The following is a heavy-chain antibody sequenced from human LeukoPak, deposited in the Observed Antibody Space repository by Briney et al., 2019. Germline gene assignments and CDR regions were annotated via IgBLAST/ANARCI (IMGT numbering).Heavy chain of an antibody. V-gene: IGHV4-38-2*01. CDR2: VYHSGTT. J-gene: IGHJ4*01. CDR3: ANPPANSGYGAAFDC. CDR1: DYSISSGYF. Sequence: SETLSLTCGVSDYSISSGYFWGWIRQPPGKGLEWIGSVYHSGTTYYNPSLKSRVTISVDTSKNQFSLKLSSVTGADTAVYYCANPPANSGYGAAFDCWGQGTLVTVSS. D-gene: IGHD5-12*01.